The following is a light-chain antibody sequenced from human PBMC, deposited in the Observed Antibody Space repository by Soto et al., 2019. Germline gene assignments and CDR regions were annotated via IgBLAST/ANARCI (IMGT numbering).Light chain of an antibody. J-gene: IGKJ5*01. CDR2: DAS. CDR1: QSVGNY. CDR3: QQRDSWPT. Sequence: EIVLTQSPATLSLSPGERATLSCRASQSVGNYLAWYQQKVGQAPRLLIYDASNRATGVPARFSGAGSGTDFTLTISRLEPEDFAVYYCQQRDSWPTFGQGTLLEIK. V-gene: IGKV3-11*01.